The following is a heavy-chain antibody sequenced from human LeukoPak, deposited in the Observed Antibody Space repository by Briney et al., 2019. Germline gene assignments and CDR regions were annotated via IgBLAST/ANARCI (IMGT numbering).Heavy chain of an antibody. CDR3: ARGRDDIDNWFDP. D-gene: IGHD5-12*01. CDR2: MYPSGST. Sequence: SETLSLTCAVSGGSISSSNWWSWVRQPPGKGLEWIGEMYPSGSTNYNPSLKSRVTISVDTSKNQFSLKLSSVTAADTAVYYCARGRDDIDNWFDPWGQGTLVAVSS. V-gene: IGHV4-4*02. CDR1: GGSISSSNW. J-gene: IGHJ5*02.